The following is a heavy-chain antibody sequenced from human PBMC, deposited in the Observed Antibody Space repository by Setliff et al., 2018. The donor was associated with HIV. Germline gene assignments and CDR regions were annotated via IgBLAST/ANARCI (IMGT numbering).Heavy chain of an antibody. J-gene: IGHJ6*03. CDR1: GASIGRRSDC. CDR3: VRASHMTPGNLLHSTGPYYSYYMDV. D-gene: IGHD4-4*01. CDR2: FYYSWNT. Sequence: SSETLSLTCTVSGASIGRRSDCWGWIRQPPGKGLEWIGSFYYSWNTYYNPSLKSRVTISVDTSKNQFSLRLTSVAAADTASYYCVRASHMTPGNLLHSTGPYYSYYMDVWGRGTTVTVSS. V-gene: IGHV4-39*02.